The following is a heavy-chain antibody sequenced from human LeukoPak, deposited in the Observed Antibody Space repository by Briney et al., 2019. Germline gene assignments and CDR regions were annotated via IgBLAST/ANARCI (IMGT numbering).Heavy chain of an antibody. CDR1: GFTFSSYE. Sequence: GGSLTLSCAASGFTFSSYEMNWVSQAPGKGLEWVSYISSSGSTIYYADSVNGRFTISRDNAKNSLYLQINSLRAEDTAVYYCARDRGRYNWNDGSYYYYMDVWGKGTTVTVSS. D-gene: IGHD1-20*01. V-gene: IGHV3-48*03. J-gene: IGHJ6*03. CDR3: ARDRGRYNWNDGSYYYYMDV. CDR2: ISSSGSTI.